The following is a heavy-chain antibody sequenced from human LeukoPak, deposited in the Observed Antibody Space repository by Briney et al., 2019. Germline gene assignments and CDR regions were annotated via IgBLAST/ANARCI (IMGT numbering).Heavy chain of an antibody. J-gene: IGHJ5*02. V-gene: IGHV4-4*07. CDR2: IYTSGST. D-gene: IGHD2-2*01. Sequence: KASETLSLTCTVSGGSISSYYWSWIRQPAGKGLEWIGRIYTSGSTNYNPSLKSRVTMSVDTSKNQFSLKLSSVTAADTAVYYCARDGGYCSSTSCYFPYWFDPWGQGTLVTVSS. CDR3: ARDGGYCSSTSCYFPYWFDP. CDR1: GGSISSYY.